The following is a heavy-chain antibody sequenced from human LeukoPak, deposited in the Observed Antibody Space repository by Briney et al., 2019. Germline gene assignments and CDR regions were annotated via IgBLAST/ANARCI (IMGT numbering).Heavy chain of an antibody. J-gene: IGHJ4*02. Sequence: GGSLRLSCAAAGFTFTTYWMSWVRQLPGKGLEGVADVNPDGTEKYYVDSVKGRFTISRDNAKNSLDLQMNSLRVEDTAIYYCVKVAKYYYGSETYYFFEHWGQGTPVTASS. D-gene: IGHD3-10*01. V-gene: IGHV3-7*01. CDR3: VKVAKYYYGSETYYFFEH. CDR2: VNPDGTEK. CDR1: GFTFTTYW.